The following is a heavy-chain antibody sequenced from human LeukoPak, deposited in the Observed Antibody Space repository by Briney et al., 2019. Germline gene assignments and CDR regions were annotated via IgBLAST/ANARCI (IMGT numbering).Heavy chain of an antibody. CDR3: AREGVAGNWFDP. D-gene: IGHD6-13*01. Sequence: GRSLRLSCAASGFTFSSYGMHWVRQAPGKGLEWVAVIWYDGSNKYYADSVKGRFTISRDNSKNTLYLQMNSLRAEDTAVYYCAREGVAGNWFDPWGQGTLVTVSS. CDR2: IWYDGSNK. V-gene: IGHV3-33*01. J-gene: IGHJ5*02. CDR1: GFTFSSYG.